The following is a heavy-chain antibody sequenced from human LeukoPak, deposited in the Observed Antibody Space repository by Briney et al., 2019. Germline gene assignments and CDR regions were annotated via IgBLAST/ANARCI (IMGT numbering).Heavy chain of an antibody. Sequence: GGSLRLSCAASGFIFSSYSMNWVRQVQGKGLEWVSSISSSSSYIYYADSVKGRFTISRDNAKNSLYLQMNSLRAEATAVYYCARDQSLGYYDFWSGYYSGNWFDPWGQGTLVTVSS. J-gene: IGHJ5*02. D-gene: IGHD3-3*01. CDR2: ISSSSSYI. CDR1: GFIFSSYS. V-gene: IGHV3-21*01. CDR3: ARDQSLGYYDFWSGYYSGNWFDP.